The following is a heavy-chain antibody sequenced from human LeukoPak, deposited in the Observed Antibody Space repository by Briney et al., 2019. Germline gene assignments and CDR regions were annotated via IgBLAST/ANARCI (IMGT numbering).Heavy chain of an antibody. Sequence: SETLSLTCTVSGGSISSGGYYCSWIRQPPGKGLEWIGYIYHSGSTYYNPSLKSRVTISVDRSKNQFSLKLSSVTAADTAVYYCASHNSSGWYGDAFDIWGQGTMVTVSS. J-gene: IGHJ3*02. CDR3: ASHNSSGWYGDAFDI. D-gene: IGHD6-19*01. CDR2: IYHSGST. CDR1: GGSISSGGYY. V-gene: IGHV4-30-2*01.